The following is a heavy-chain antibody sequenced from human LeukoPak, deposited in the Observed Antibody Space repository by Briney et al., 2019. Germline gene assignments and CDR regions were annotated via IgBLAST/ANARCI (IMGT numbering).Heavy chain of an antibody. V-gene: IGHV3-23*01. D-gene: IGHD2-15*01. Sequence: GGSLRLSCAASGFTFSSYAMSWVRQAPGKGLEWVSAISGSGGSTYYADSVKGRFTISRDNSKNTLYLQTNSLRAEDTAVYYCAKNPDIVVVVANNWFDPWGQGILVTVSS. CDR1: GFTFSSYA. J-gene: IGHJ5*02. CDR3: AKNPDIVVVVANNWFDP. CDR2: ISGSGGST.